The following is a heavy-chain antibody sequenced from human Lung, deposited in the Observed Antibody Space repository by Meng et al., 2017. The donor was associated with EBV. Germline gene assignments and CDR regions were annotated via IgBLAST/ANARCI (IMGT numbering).Heavy chain of an antibody. D-gene: IGHD4-17*01. CDR1: GDSSAIPNC. Sequence: PLQEAGPAPVNPSGTLSLPLTARGDSSAIPNCWNWGRHSPGKGQGGIGEIHITGSATHNPTPESRVTVSVDKAKYYFPLQVKLGTAADTAVYDCAIGTAAYGPFDNWSQGTLVTVSS. CDR2: IHITGSA. V-gene: IGHV4-4*02. CDR3: AIGTAAYGPFDN. J-gene: IGHJ4*01.